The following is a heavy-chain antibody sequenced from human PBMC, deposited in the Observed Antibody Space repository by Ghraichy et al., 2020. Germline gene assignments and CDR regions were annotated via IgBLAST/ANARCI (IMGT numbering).Heavy chain of an antibody. CDR3: ASTAYYYGSGSI. D-gene: IGHD3-10*01. J-gene: IGHJ4*02. V-gene: IGHV3-53*01. CDR2: IYSGGST. CDR1: GFTVSSNY. Sequence: GESLNISCAASGFTVSSNYMSWVRQAPGKGLEWVSVIYSGGSTYYADSVKGRFTISRDNSKNTLYLQMNSLRAEDTAVYYCASTAYYYGSGSIWGQGTLVTVSS.